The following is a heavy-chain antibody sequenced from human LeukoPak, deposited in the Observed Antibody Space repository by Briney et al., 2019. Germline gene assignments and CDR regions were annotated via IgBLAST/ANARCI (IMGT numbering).Heavy chain of an antibody. CDR1: GFTLSSYA. Sequence: PGGSLRLSCAASGFTLSSYAMSWVRQGPGKGLEWVSAISVSGNTYHADSVKGRFTISRDSSKNTLYLQMNSLRAEDTAVYYCAKDLSHYYDSSGFAFDIWGQGTMVTVSS. CDR3: AKDLSHYYDSSGFAFDI. CDR2: ISVSGNT. V-gene: IGHV3-23*01. J-gene: IGHJ3*02. D-gene: IGHD3-22*01.